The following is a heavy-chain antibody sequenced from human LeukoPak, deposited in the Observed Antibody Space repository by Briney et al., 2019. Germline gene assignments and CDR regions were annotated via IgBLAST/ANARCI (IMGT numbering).Heavy chain of an antibody. CDR3: ARDATMMGNYFNY. Sequence: SETLSLTCTVSGGSISSYYWSWIRQPPGKGLEWIGSIYHSGSTYYNPSLKSRVTISVDTSKNQFSLKLSSVTAADTAVYYCARDATMMGNYFNYWGQGTLVTVSS. D-gene: IGHD5-12*01. CDR2: IYHSGST. V-gene: IGHV4-38-2*02. CDR1: GGSISSYY. J-gene: IGHJ4*02.